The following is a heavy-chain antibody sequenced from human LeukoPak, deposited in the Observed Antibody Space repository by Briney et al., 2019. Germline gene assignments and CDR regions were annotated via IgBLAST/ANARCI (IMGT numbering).Heavy chain of an antibody. J-gene: IGHJ4*02. CDR2: IRSKAYGGTT. CDR1: GFTFGDYA. V-gene: IGHV3-49*04. CDR3: TCFYSDDDY. D-gene: IGHD2/OR15-2a*01. Sequence: GGSLRLSCTASGFTFGDYAMSWVRQAPGKGLEWVGFIRSKAYGGTTEYDASVKGRFTISRDDSKSIAYLQMNSLKTEDTAVYYCTCFYSDDDYWGQGTLVTVSS.